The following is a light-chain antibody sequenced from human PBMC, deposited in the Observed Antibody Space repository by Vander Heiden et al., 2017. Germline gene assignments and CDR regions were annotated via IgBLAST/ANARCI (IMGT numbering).Light chain of an antibody. Sequence: QSALTQPPSASASPGQSVTISCTGTSSDVGGYNYVSGYQHHPGKAPKLMIYEVTKRPSGVPDRFSGSKSVNTASLTVSGLQAEDEADYYCSSYADSNNLVFGGGTRLTVL. CDR2: EVT. CDR3: SSYADSNNLV. V-gene: IGLV2-8*01. J-gene: IGLJ2*01. CDR1: SSDVGGYNY.